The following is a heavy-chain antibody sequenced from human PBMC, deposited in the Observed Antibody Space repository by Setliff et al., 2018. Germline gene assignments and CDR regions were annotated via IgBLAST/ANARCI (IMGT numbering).Heavy chain of an antibody. V-gene: IGHV1-8*03. J-gene: IGHJ5*02. Sequence: ASVKVSCKASGYTFTSYDINWVRQATGQGLEWMGWMNPNSGNTGYAQKFQGRVTITRNTFISTAYMELSSLRSDDTAVYYCARNEGGRSWRITMVRGVPDSWFDPWGQGTLVTVSS. CDR1: GYTFTSYD. CDR2: MNPNSGNT. CDR3: ARNEGGRSWRITMVRGVPDSWFDP. D-gene: IGHD3-10*01.